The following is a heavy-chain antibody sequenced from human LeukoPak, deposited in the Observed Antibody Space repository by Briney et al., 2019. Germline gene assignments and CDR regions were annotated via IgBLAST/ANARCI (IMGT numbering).Heavy chain of an antibody. CDR3: ARAAPRLYYYMDV. V-gene: IGHV4-59*01. CDR1: GGSISSYY. CDR2: IYYNGNT. Sequence: SETLSLTCTVSGGSISSYYWSWIRQPPGKGLEWIGYIYYNGNTNYNPSLKSRVTISVDTSKNQFSLKLNSVTAADTAVYYCARAAPRLYYYMDVWGKGTTVTVSS. J-gene: IGHJ6*03. D-gene: IGHD6-25*01.